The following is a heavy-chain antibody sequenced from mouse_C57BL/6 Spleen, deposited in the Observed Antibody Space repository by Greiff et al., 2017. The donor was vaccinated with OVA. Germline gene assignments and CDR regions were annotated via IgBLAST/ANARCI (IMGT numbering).Heavy chain of an antibody. CDR1: GYTFTSYW. D-gene: IGHD2-5*01. Sequence: QVQLQQPGAELVKPGASVKMSCKASGYTFTSYWITWVKQRPGQGLEWIGDIYPGSGSTNYNEKFKSKATLTVDTSSSTAYMQLSSLTSEDSAVYYCARKGSYYSNGLYAMDYWGQGTSVTVSS. CDR2: IYPGSGST. CDR3: ARKGSYYSNGLYAMDY. J-gene: IGHJ4*01. V-gene: IGHV1-55*01.